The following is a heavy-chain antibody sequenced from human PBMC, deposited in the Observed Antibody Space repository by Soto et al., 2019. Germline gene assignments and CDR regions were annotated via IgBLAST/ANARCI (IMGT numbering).Heavy chain of an antibody. Sequence: SEPLSLTYSVSGDSIPTNGYYWGWIRQPPGTGLQWIGNVYSTGSTFSHPSLTSRVYISVDTSKNKFSLRLTSVTAADTAVYYCARSQYTYGLLIDYWGPGSMVTVSS. J-gene: IGHJ4*02. CDR2: VYSTGST. D-gene: IGHD2-8*01. V-gene: IGHV4-39*01. CDR1: GDSIPTNGYY. CDR3: ARSQYTYGLLIDY.